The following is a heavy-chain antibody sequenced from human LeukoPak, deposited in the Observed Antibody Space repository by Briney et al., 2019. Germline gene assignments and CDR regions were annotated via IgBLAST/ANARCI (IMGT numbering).Heavy chain of an antibody. D-gene: IGHD3-22*01. CDR3: ARGYDSSGYYYVRRFYFDY. Sequence: SETLSLTCAVYGGSFSGYYWSWIRQPPGKGLEWIGEINHGGSTNYNPSLKSRVTISVDTSKNQFSLKLSSVTAADTAVYYCARGYDSSGYYYVRRFYFDYWGQGTLVTVSS. J-gene: IGHJ4*02. V-gene: IGHV4-34*01. CDR1: GGSFSGYY. CDR2: INHGGST.